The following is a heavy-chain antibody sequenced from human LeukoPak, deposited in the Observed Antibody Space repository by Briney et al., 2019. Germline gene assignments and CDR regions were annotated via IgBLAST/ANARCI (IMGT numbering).Heavy chain of an antibody. CDR3: ARGLPYSSSWSPVRRYYYYRMDV. D-gene: IGHD6-13*01. J-gene: IGHJ6*02. CDR1: GGSISSYY. V-gene: IGHV4-4*07. Sequence: SETPSLTCTVSGGSISSYYWSWIRQRAGKGLEWIGRIYTSGSSNYNPSLTSRVTMSVDTSKNQFSLKLSSVTAADTAVHYCARGLPYSSSWSPVRRYYYYRMDVWGQGTTVTVSS. CDR2: IYTSGSS.